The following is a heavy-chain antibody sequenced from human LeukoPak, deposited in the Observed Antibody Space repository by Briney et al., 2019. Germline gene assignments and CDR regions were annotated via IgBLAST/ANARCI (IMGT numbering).Heavy chain of an antibody. CDR1: GFTFSSYA. CDR3: ARDCFRDSSGYCDY. J-gene: IGHJ4*02. V-gene: IGHV3-30-3*01. Sequence: GGSLRLSCAASGFTFSSYAMHWVRQAPGKGLEWVAVISYDGSNKYYADSVKGRFTFSRDNSKNTLYLQMNSLRAEDTAVYYCARDCFRDSSGYCDYWGQGTLVTVSS. D-gene: IGHD3-22*01. CDR2: ISYDGSNK.